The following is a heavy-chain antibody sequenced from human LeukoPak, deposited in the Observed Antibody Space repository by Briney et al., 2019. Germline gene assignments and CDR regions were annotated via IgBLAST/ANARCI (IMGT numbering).Heavy chain of an antibody. CDR2: IYYSGST. CDR1: GGSISSSSYY. D-gene: IGHD2-21*02. CDR3: ARHAYCGGDCKESLPEYFQH. J-gene: IGHJ1*01. Sequence: SETLSLTCAVSGGSISSSSYYWGWIRQPPGKGLEWIGSIYYSGSTYYNPSLKSRVTISVDTSKNQFSLKLSSVTAADTAVYYCARHAYCGGDCKESLPEYFQHWGQGTLVTVSS. V-gene: IGHV4-39*01.